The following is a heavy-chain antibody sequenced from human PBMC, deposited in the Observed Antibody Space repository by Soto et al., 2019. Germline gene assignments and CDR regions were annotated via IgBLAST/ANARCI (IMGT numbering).Heavy chain of an antibody. CDR3: ARAPWEYYFDY. Sequence: QVQLVESGGGVVQPGRSLRLSCAASGFTFSSYGMHWVRQAPGKGLEWVAVIWYDGSNKYYADSVKGRFTISRDNSKNTLYLQMNSLRAEDTAVYYCARAPWEYYFDYWGQGTLVTVSS. D-gene: IGHD1-26*01. J-gene: IGHJ4*02. V-gene: IGHV3-33*01. CDR2: IWYDGSNK. CDR1: GFTFSSYG.